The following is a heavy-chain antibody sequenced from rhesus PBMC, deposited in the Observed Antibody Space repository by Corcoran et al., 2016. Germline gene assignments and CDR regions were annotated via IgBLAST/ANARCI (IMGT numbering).Heavy chain of an antibody. CDR3: ARSGVTATVY. Sequence: QVQLQESGPGLVKPSETLSLICAVSGDSISDNHWSWIRQPPGKGLEWIGYIGGISGSPYHTPSHKRRVTISTHTSKTQFSLKLNSMTAADTAVYYCARSGVTATVYWGQGVLVTVSS. D-gene: IGHD3-34*01. CDR2: IGGISGSP. J-gene: IGHJ4*01. V-gene: IGHV4-165*02. CDR1: GDSISDNH.